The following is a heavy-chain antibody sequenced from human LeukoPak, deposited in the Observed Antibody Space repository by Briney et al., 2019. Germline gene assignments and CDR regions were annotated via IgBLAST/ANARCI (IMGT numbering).Heavy chain of an antibody. CDR1: GFTFSRYW. D-gene: IGHD3-10*01. Sequence: QPGGSLRLSCAVSGFTFSRYWMHWVRQAPGKGLMWVSRINEDGSITDYADSVKGRFTISRDNAQNTLYLQMNSLRAEDTAVYYCARDVGGSGSYWGQGNLVTVSS. V-gene: IGHV3-74*01. CDR2: INEDGSIT. J-gene: IGHJ4*02. CDR3: ARDVGGSGSY.